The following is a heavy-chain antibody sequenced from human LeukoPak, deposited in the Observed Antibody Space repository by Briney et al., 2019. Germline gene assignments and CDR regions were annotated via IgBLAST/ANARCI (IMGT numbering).Heavy chain of an antibody. J-gene: IGHJ4*02. CDR3: ARRIAAAGVGIVY. D-gene: IGHD6-13*01. V-gene: IGHV1-8*01. CDR2: MNPDSGNT. Sequence: ASVKVSCKASGHTFTSYDINWVRQATGQGLEWMGWMNPDSGNTGYAQKFQGRVTMTRNPSISTAYMELSSLTSEDTAVYYCARRIAAAGVGIVYWGQGTLVTVSS. CDR1: GHTFTSYD.